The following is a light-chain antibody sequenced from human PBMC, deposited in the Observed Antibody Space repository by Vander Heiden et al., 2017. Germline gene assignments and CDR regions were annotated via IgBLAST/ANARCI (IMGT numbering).Light chain of an antibody. CDR2: KDS. CDR1: ALSKQY. J-gene: IGLJ3*02. CDR3: QSADSDDAYVV. Sequence: YELTQPPSVCVSPGQTARITCSADALSKQYSYWYQQRPGQAPVLLIYKDSQRPPGIPERFSGSTSGTTVTLTISGAQAEDEADYFCQSADSDDAYVVFGGGTKLTVL. V-gene: IGLV3-25*03.